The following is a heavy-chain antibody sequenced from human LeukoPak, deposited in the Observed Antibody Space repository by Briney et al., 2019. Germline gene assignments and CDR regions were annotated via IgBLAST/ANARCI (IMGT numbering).Heavy chain of an antibody. Sequence: SETLSLTCAVYGGSFSGYYWSWIRQPPGKGLEWIGEINHSGSTNYNPSLKSRVTISVDTSKNQFSLKLSSVTAADTAVYYCAKRQIYDYWGQGTLVTVSS. CDR3: AKRQIYDY. CDR1: GGSFSGYY. V-gene: IGHV4-34*01. CDR2: INHSGST. J-gene: IGHJ4*02.